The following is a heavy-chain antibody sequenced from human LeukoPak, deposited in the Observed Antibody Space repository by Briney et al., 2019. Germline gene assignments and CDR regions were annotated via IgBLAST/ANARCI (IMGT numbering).Heavy chain of an antibody. J-gene: IGHJ4*02. CDR1: GYSFTSYW. V-gene: IGHV5-51*01. CDR2: IYPGDSDT. Sequence: GESLKIACTGSGYSFTSYWIGWVRQMPGKGLEWMGIIYPGDSDTRYSPSFQGQVTISADQSSSPAYLQWSSLKASDTAMYYCARPGGVVVPAAFDYWGQGTLVSVSS. D-gene: IGHD2-2*01. CDR3: ARPGGVVVPAAFDY.